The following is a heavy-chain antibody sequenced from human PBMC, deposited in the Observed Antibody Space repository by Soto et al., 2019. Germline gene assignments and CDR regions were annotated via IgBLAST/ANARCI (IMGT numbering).Heavy chain of an antibody. CDR1: GFTFSSYS. CDR2: ISSSSSYI. Sequence: EVQLVESGGGLVKPGGSLRLSCAASGFTFSSYSKNWVRQAPGKGLEWVSSISSSSSYIYYADSVKGRFTISRDNAKNSLYLQMNSLRAEDTAVYYCARDGYSSSWSHDAFDIWGQGTMVTVSS. J-gene: IGHJ3*02. D-gene: IGHD6-13*01. V-gene: IGHV3-21*01. CDR3: ARDGYSSSWSHDAFDI.